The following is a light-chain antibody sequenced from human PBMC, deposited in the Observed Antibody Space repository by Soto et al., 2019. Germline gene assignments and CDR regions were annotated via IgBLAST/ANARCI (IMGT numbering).Light chain of an antibody. Sequence: DIAMTQSPDSLSVSLGERATINCKASRSLLHSPNNENHLAWYQQKPGQPPKLLIYWASTRESGVPDRFTGSGSETDFSLTISGLQAEDVAVYYCHQYYSIPLTFGGGTKVELK. J-gene: IGKJ4*01. V-gene: IGKV4-1*01. CDR1: RSLLHSPNNENH. CDR2: WAS. CDR3: HQYYSIPLT.